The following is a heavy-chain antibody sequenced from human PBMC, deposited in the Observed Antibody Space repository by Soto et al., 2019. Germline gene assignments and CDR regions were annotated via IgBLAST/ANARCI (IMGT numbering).Heavy chain of an antibody. CDR3: AIDSDGGY. J-gene: IGHJ4*02. CDR1: GFNFSIYT. D-gene: IGHD2-15*01. CDR2: ISATTGNT. V-gene: IGHV3-23*01. Sequence: EVRLSESGGGLVQPGESLRLSCAASGFNFSIYTMIWVRQAPGKGLEWVSGISATTGNTYYTDSVKGRFTIARDNFENSLFLQMNNLRAEDTDIYYCAIDSDGGYWGQGTLVTVSS.